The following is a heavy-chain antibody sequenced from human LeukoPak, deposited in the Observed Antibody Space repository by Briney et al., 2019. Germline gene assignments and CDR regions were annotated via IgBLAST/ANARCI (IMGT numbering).Heavy chain of an antibody. J-gene: IGHJ4*02. CDR2: IFGSGGSA. CDR3: GKTTTGYSSGQKPAWPVDY. CDR1: GFTFGSYA. Sequence: GGSLRLSCAASGFTFGSYAMYWVRQAPGKGLEWVAGIFGSGGSAHYADSAKGRFTISRDNPKNTVYLQINSLRAEDTAVYYCGKTTTGYSSGQKPAWPVDYWGQGTLVTVSS. D-gene: IGHD6-19*01. V-gene: IGHV3-23*01.